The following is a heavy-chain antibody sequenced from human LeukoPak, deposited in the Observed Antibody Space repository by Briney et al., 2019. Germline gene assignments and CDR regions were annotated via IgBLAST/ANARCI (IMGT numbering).Heavy chain of an antibody. CDR1: GGTFSSYA. CDR3: ARDVDIAAAGNFDY. Sequence: SVKVSCKASGGTFSSYAISWVRQAPGQGLEWMGGIIPIFGTANYAQKFQGRVTITADESTSTAYMELSSLRSEDTAVCYCARDVDIAAAGNFDYWGQGTLVTVSS. J-gene: IGHJ4*02. D-gene: IGHD6-13*01. V-gene: IGHV1-69*13. CDR2: IIPIFGTA.